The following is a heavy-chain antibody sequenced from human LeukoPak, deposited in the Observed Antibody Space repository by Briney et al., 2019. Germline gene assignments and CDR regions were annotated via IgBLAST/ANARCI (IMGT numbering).Heavy chain of an antibody. CDR1: GFTFSNYA. V-gene: IGHV3-23*01. D-gene: IGHD3-22*01. J-gene: IGHJ4*02. Sequence: GGSLRLSCTASGFTFSNYAMSWVRQAPGKGLERVSTISGAGDSTHYADSVQGRFAISRDNSKNTLFLQMNSLRAEDTAVYYCGYRSSGYYDYWGQGTLVTVSS. CDR2: ISGAGDST. CDR3: GYRSSGYYDY.